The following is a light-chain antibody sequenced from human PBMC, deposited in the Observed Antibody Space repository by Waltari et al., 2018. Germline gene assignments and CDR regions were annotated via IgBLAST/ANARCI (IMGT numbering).Light chain of an antibody. CDR3: CSYANMVTLFVV. CDR1: STDAGPHTY. J-gene: IGLJ2*01. Sequence: QSALTQPASVSGSPGQSITISCTGSSTDAGPHTYVSWYQQHPGKAPKLIIYDVSHRPSGMSNRFSGSSSGDTASLTISGLQAEDEAEYFCCSYANMVTLFVVFGGGTKLTVL. CDR2: DVS. V-gene: IGLV2-14*03.